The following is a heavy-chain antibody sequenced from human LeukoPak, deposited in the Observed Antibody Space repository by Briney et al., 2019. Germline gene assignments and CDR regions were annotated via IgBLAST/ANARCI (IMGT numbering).Heavy chain of an antibody. CDR1: GFTFSSYG. CDR2: IRYDGSNK. D-gene: IGHD2-21*01. V-gene: IGHV3-30*02. CDR3: AKDWHIVVVWVDAFDI. Sequence: PGGSLRLSCAASGFTFSSYGMHWVRQAPGKGLEWVAFIRYDGSNKYYADSVKGRFTISRDNSKNTLYLQMNSLRAEDTAVYYCAKDWHIVVVWVDAFDIWGRGTMVTVSS. J-gene: IGHJ3*02.